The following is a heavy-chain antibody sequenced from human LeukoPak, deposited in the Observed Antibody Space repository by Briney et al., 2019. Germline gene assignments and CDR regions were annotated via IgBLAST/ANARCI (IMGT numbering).Heavy chain of an antibody. CDR1: EYTFTSYY. CDR2: INPSGGST. J-gene: IGHJ4*02. Sequence: GASVKVSCKACEYTFTSYYMHWVRQAPGQGLEWMGVINPSGGSTSYAQKFQGRVTMTRDTSKNQFSLKLSSVTAADTAVYYCAREAYCGGDCYSGFDYWGQGTLVTVSS. V-gene: IGHV1-46*01. CDR3: AREAYCGGDCYSGFDY. D-gene: IGHD2-21*02.